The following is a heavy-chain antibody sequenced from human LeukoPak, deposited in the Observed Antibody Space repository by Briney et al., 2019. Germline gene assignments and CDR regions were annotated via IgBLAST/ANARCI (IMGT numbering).Heavy chain of an antibody. CDR2: MSASGGST. CDR3: AKVGPDSSGYPLYYFDY. Sequence: PGGSLRLSCAASGFIFGSYAMNWVRQVPGKGLEWVSSMSASGGSTYYADSVKGRFTISRDNSKNTLYLQMNSLRAEDTAVYYCAKVGPDSSGYPLYYFDYWGQGTLVTVSS. CDR1: GFIFGSYA. D-gene: IGHD3-22*01. J-gene: IGHJ4*02. V-gene: IGHV3-23*01.